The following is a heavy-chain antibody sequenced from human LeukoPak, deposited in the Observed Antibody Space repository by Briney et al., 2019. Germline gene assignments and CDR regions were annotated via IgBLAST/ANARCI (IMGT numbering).Heavy chain of an antibody. CDR3: ARAPAAIPGEYFQH. Sequence: GGSLRLSCAASGFTFSSYAMSWVRQAPGKGLEWVSAISGSGGSTYYADSVKGRFTISRDNSKNTLYLQMNSLRAEDTAVYYCARAPAAIPGEYFQHWGQGTLVTVSS. J-gene: IGHJ1*01. CDR1: GFTFSSYA. V-gene: IGHV3-23*01. CDR2: ISGSGGST. D-gene: IGHD2-2*02.